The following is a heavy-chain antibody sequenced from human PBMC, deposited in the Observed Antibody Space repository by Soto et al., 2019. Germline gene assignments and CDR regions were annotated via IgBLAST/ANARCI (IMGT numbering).Heavy chain of an antibody. CDR2: INHSGST. D-gene: IGHD4-17*01. V-gene: IGHV4-34*01. J-gene: IGHJ5*02. Sequence: SETLSLTCAVYGGSFSGYYWSWIRQPPGKGLEWIGEINHSGSTNYNPSLKSRVTISVDTSKNQFSLKLSSVTAADTAVYYCARATTTGPGWFDPWGQGTLVTVSS. CDR1: GGSFSGYY. CDR3: ARATTTGPGWFDP.